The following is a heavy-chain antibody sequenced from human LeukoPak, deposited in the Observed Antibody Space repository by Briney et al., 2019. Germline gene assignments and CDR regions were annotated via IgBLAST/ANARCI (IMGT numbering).Heavy chain of an antibody. J-gene: IGHJ4*02. CDR1: GFTFSSYW. CDR2: INSDGSST. CDR3: VRDRYSGPDY. V-gene: IGHV3-74*01. D-gene: IGHD5-12*01. Sequence: GGSLRLSCAASGFTFSSYWMHWVRQAPGKGLVWVSRINSDGSSTNYADSVKGRFTVSRDNAKNTLFLQMNSLRAEDTAVYYCVRDRYSGPDYWGQGTLVTVSS.